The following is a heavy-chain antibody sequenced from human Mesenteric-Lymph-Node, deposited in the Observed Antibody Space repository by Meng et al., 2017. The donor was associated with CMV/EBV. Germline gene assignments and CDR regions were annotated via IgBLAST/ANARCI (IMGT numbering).Heavy chain of an antibody. V-gene: IGHV4-34*01. CDR3: ARGSSYDILTGYFDY. J-gene: IGHJ4*02. CDR2: INHSGST. CDR1: GGSFSGYY. Sequence: QVKLHQWGAGLLKPSETLSGTCAVYGGSFSGYYWNWIRQSPEKGLEWIGEINHSGSTTYNPSFTSRIIISVDTSTNQISLNMSSVTAADTAVYYCARGSSYDILTGYFDYWGQGALVTV. D-gene: IGHD3-9*01.